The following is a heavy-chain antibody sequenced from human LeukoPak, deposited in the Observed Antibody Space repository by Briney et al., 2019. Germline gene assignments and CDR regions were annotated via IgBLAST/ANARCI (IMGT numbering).Heavy chain of an antibody. J-gene: IGHJ4*02. D-gene: IGHD5-12*01. CDR2: ISVYNGNT. V-gene: IGHV1-18*01. Sequence: ASVKVSCKASGYTFTSYGICWVRQAPGQGLEWMGWISVYNGNTNYAQKFQGRVTMTTDTSTSTAYMELRSLRSDDTAVYYCARDDSGYEEFDYWGQGTLVTVSS. CDR3: ARDDSGYEEFDY. CDR1: GYTFTSYG.